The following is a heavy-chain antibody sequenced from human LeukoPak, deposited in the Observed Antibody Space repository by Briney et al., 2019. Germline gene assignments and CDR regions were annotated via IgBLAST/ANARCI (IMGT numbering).Heavy chain of an antibody. Sequence: ASVKVSCKASGYTFTSYYMHWVRQAPGQGLEWMGIINPSGGSTSYAQKFQGRVTMTRDTSTSTVYMELSSLRSEDTAVYYCARFGLYYYDSSGYYYGGGFDYWGQGTLVTVSS. CDR2: INPSGGST. V-gene: IGHV1-46*01. CDR3: ARFGLYYYDSSGYYYGGGFDY. D-gene: IGHD3-22*01. CDR1: GYTFTSYY. J-gene: IGHJ4*02.